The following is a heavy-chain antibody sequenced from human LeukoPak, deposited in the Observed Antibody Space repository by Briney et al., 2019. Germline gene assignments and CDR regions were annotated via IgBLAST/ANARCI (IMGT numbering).Heavy chain of an antibody. V-gene: IGHV3-30*03. CDR3: VLTTKYYFDL. D-gene: IGHD4-17*01. Sequence: GGSLRLSCAASGFTFSNYGIHWVRQAPGKGLEWVTFISYDGRNRHYVDSVRGRFTISRDNAKSSLYLQMNSLRAADTAVYYCVLTTKYYFDLWGQGTPVAVSP. CDR1: GFTFSNYG. CDR2: ISYDGRNR. J-gene: IGHJ4*02.